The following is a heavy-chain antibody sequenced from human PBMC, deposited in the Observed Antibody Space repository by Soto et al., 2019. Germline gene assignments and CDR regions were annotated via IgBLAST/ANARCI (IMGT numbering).Heavy chain of an antibody. CDR1: GYTFTSYA. V-gene: IGHV1-3*01. Sequence: GASVKGSCKASGYTFTSYAMHWVRQAPGQRLEWMGWINAGNGNTKYSQKFQGRVTITRDTSASTAYMELSSLRSEDTAVYYCARTAPSIPGTFDYWAQGTLVTVSS. D-gene: IGHD1-20*01. J-gene: IGHJ4*02. CDR2: INAGNGNT. CDR3: ARTAPSIPGTFDY.